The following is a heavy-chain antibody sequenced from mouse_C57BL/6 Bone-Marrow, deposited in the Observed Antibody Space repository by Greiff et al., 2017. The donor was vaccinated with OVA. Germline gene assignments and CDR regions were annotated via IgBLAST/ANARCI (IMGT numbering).Heavy chain of an antibody. V-gene: IGHV1-61*01. Sequence: VQLQQSGAELVRPGSSVKLSCKASGYTFTSYWMDWVKQRPGQGLEWIGNLYPSDSETHYNQKFKDKATLTVDKSSSTAYMQLSSLTSEDSAVYYCARGGSGRRLLIDYWGQGTTLTVSS. CDR1: GYTFTSYW. D-gene: IGHD3-2*02. CDR3: ARGGSGRRLLIDY. CDR2: LYPSDSET. J-gene: IGHJ2*01.